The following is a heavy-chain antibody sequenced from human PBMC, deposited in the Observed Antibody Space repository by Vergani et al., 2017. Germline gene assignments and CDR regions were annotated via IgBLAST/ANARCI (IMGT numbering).Heavy chain of an antibody. CDR3: ARVVAAAGTGWFDP. CDR2: IYYSGST. J-gene: IGHJ5*02. Sequence: QLQLQESGPGLVKPSETLSLTCTVSGGSISSSSYYWGWIRQPPGKGLEWIGSIYYSGSTYYNPSLKGRVTISVDTSKNQFSLKLSSVTAADTAVYYCARVVAAAGTGWFDPWGQGTLVTVSS. D-gene: IGHD6-13*01. V-gene: IGHV4-39*07. CDR1: GGSISSSSYY.